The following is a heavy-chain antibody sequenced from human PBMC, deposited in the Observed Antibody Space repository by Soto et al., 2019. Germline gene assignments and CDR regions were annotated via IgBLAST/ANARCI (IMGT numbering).Heavy chain of an antibody. V-gene: IGHV1-18*04. CDR2: ISAYNGNT. CDR1: GYTVTSYG. J-gene: IGHJ6*01. CDR3: ARVWGLGSGYYTYYYGMEV. Sequence: GSVNVSCKASGYTVTSYGISWVLQAPGQGLEWMGWISAYNGNTNYAQKLQGRVTMTTDTSTSTAYMELRSLRSDDTAVYYCARVWGLGSGYYTYYYGMEVLGQGTTVIVSS. D-gene: IGHD3-3*01.